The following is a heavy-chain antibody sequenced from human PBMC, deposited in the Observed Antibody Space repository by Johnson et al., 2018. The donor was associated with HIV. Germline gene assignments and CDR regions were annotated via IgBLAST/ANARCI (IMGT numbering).Heavy chain of an antibody. J-gene: IGHJ3*02. CDR2: ISGSGGRT. CDR1: GFTFSSYA. CDR3: ARAPEVRGVDAFDI. V-gene: IGHV3-23*04. D-gene: IGHD3-10*01. Sequence: VQLVESGGGLVQPGGSLRLSCAASGFTFSSYAMSWVRQAPGKGLEWVSAISGSGGRTYYADSVRGRFTISRDNTENLVYLQMNILSAEDTAVYYCARAPEVRGVDAFDIWGQGTVVTVSS.